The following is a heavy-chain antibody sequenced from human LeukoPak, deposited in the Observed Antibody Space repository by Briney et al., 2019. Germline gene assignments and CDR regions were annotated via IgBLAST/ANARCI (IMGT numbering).Heavy chain of an antibody. CDR3: ARATPGWNSQLNAFDI. CDR1: GYTFTSYY. V-gene: IGHV1-46*01. D-gene: IGHD1-7*01. Sequence: ASVKVSCKASGYTFTSYYMHWVRQAPGQGLEWMGIINPSGGSTSYAQKSQGRVTMTRDTSTSTVYMELSSLRSEDTAVYYCARATPGWNSQLNAFDIWGQGTMVTVSS. CDR2: INPSGGST. J-gene: IGHJ3*02.